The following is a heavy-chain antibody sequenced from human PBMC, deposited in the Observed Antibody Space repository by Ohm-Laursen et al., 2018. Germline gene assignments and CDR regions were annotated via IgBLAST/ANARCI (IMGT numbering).Heavy chain of an antibody. V-gene: IGHV3-48*03. CDR1: GFTFRSYW. Sequence: SLRLSCSASGFTFRSYWMNRVRQAPGKGLEWVSYISSGRITTYYADSVKGRFTISRDNAKNSLYLQMNSLRAEDTAVYYCARDFYHYYGLDVWGQGTTVTVSS. D-gene: IGHD3-16*02. J-gene: IGHJ6*02. CDR2: ISSGRITT. CDR3: ARDFYHYYGLDV.